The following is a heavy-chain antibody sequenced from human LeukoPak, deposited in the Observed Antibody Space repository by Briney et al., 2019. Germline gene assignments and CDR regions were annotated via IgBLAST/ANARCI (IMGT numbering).Heavy chain of an antibody. Sequence: SETLSLTCTVFGGPISSYYWNWIRQSPGKGVEWIAYMFYNVSTNYSPSLKSRVTISVDTSKNQFSLKLISVTAADTAVYFCARQGSGRAFDIWGQGTMVTVSS. CDR3: ARQGSGRAFDI. J-gene: IGHJ3*02. V-gene: IGHV4-59*08. CDR1: GGPISSYY. CDR2: MFYNVST.